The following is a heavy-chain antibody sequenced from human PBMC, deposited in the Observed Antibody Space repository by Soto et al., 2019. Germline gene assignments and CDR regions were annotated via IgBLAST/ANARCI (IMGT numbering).Heavy chain of an antibody. Sequence: QVQLQESGPGLVKPSQTLSLTCTVSGGSISSGDYYWSWIRQPPGKGLEWIGYIYYSGSTYYNPSRRGRVTIPETPSKNRFSLRLRSLTAAPTAVYCCAISGVNSVSFAYWGQGPLFTVPP. J-gene: IGHJ4*02. V-gene: IGHV4-30-4*01. CDR2: IYYSGST. CDR1: GGSISSGDYY. D-gene: IGHD1-20*01. CDR3: AISGVNSVSFAY.